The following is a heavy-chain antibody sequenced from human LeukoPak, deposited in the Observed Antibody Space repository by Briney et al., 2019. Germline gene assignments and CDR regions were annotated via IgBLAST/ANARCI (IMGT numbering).Heavy chain of an antibody. CDR3: AKKICSLGTCSGMDV. CDR1: GFTFSSYA. Sequence: GGSLRLSCAASGFTFSSYAMHWVRQAPGKGLEWVAVISYDGSNKYYADSVKGRFTISRDNPKNTLYLQMNSLRAEDTAVYYCAKKICSLGTCSGMDVWGQGTTVTVSS. D-gene: IGHD3-16*01. J-gene: IGHJ6*02. CDR2: ISYDGSNK. V-gene: IGHV3-30-3*02.